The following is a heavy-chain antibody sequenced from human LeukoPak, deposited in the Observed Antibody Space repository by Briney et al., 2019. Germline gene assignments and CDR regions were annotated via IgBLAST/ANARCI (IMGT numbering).Heavy chain of an antibody. CDR1: GFTFSSYS. CDR2: ISSSSSTI. CDR3: ARAGLIFGVATGYYYYMDV. V-gene: IGHV3-48*04. Sequence: WGSLRLSCAASGFTFSSYSMNWVRQAPGKGLEWVSYISSSSSTIYYADSVKGRFTISRDNAKNSLYLQMNSLRAEDTAVYYCARAGLIFGVATGYYYYMDVWGKGTTVTVSS. J-gene: IGHJ6*03. D-gene: IGHD3-3*02.